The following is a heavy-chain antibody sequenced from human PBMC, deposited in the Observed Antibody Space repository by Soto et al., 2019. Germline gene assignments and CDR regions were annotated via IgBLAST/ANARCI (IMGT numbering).Heavy chain of an antibody. CDR1: GGTFSSYA. J-gene: IGHJ6*02. V-gene: IGHV1-69*13. CDR2: IIPIFGTA. D-gene: IGHD6-6*01. Sequence: SVKVSCKASGGTFSSYAISWVRQAPGQGLEWMGGIIPIFGTANYAQKFQGRVTITADESTSTAYMELSSLRSEDTAVYYCARGGIAARYYYYYGMDVWGQGTTVTVSS. CDR3: ARGGIAARYYYYYGMDV.